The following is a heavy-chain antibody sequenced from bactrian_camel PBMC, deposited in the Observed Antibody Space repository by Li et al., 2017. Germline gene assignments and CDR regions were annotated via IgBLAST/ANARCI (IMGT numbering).Heavy chain of an antibody. D-gene: IGHD6*01. CDR3: AKDAGTDHGGSWHNY. CDR2: IDSDDTI. V-gene: IGHV3S53*01. CDR1: GWTYTRYS. Sequence: HVQLVESGGGSVHAGGSLTLSCVVSGWTYTRYSLGWFRQRPGKQREGVAQIDSDDTIRYTDAVQGRFTISRDAAKNTLYLQLNSLKTEDTAMYYCAKDAGTDHGGSWHNYWGQGTQVTVS. J-gene: IGHJ4*01.